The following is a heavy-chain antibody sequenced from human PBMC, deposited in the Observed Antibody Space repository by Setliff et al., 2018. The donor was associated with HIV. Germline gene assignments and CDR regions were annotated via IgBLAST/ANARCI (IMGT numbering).Heavy chain of an antibody. V-gene: IGHV4-59*08. J-gene: IGHJ6*04. CDR2: IYYSGST. CDR1: GGSIGSYY. D-gene: IGHD6-13*01. CDR3: ASPFGAVAGTMDV. Sequence: PSETLSLTCTVSGGSIGSYYWSWIRQPPGKGLEWIGYIYYSGSTYYNPSLKSRVTISVDTSKNYFSLKLTSVTAADTAVYYCASPFGAVAGTMDVWGKGTTVTVSS.